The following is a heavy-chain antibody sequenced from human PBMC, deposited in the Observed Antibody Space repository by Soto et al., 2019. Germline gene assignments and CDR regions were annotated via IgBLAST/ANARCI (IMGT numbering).Heavy chain of an antibody. D-gene: IGHD1-26*01. CDR2: IIPIFGTA. Sequence: ASVKVSCEASGGTFSSYAISWVRQAPGQGLEWMGGIIPIFGTANYAQKLQGRVTMTTDTSTSTAYMELRSLRSDDTAVYYCARDAAVGLFDYWGQGTLVTVSS. CDR3: ARDAAVGLFDY. V-gene: IGHV1-69*05. J-gene: IGHJ4*02. CDR1: GGTFSSYA.